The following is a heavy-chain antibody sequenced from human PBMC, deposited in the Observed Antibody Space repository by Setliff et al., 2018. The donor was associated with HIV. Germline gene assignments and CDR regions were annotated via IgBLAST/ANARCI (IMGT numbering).Heavy chain of an antibody. J-gene: IGHJ6*03. CDR2: IYYSGSS. V-gene: IGHV4-59*03. CDR3: VGTNYYYYYMDV. Sequence: PSETLSLTCTVSGGSISNYYWSWIRQPPGKGLEWIGCIYYSGSSYYNPSLKSRLSISVIRSTDQFFLRLDSLTAADTAVYYCVGTNYYYYYMDVWGKGTTGTVAS. D-gene: IGHD7-27*01. CDR1: GGSISNYY.